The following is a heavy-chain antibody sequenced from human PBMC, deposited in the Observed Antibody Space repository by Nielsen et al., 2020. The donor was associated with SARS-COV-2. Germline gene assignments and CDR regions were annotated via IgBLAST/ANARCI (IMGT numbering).Heavy chain of an antibody. CDR1: GFTFSSYA. D-gene: IGHD2-15*01. CDR2: ISYDGSNK. CDR3: ARTDGYGPYKWFDS. J-gene: IGHJ5*01. V-gene: IGHV3-30*04. Sequence: GESLKISCAASGFTFSSYAMHWVRQAPGKGLEWVAVISYDGSNKYYADSVKGRFTSTRDNAKNLMYLHMYSLRAEDTAVYYCARTDGYGPYKWFDSWGQGTLVTVSS.